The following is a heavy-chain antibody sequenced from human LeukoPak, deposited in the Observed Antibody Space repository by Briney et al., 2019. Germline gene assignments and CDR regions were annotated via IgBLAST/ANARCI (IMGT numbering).Heavy chain of an antibody. D-gene: IGHD6-13*01. J-gene: IGHJ5*02. CDR3: AKFQGSPGYSSSWSDNWFDP. CDR2: ISGSGGST. CDR1: GFTFSSYA. Sequence: PGGSLRLSCAASGFTFSSYAMSWVRQAPGKGLEWVSAISGSGGSTYYADSVKGRLTISRGNSKNTLYLQMNSLRAEDTAVYYCAKFQGSPGYSSSWSDNWFDPWGQGTLVTVSS. V-gene: IGHV3-23*01.